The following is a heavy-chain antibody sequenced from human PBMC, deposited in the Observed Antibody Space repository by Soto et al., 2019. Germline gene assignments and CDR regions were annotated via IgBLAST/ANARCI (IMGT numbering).Heavy chain of an antibody. CDR1: GFTFSSYA. Sequence: EVQLLESGGGLVQPGGSLRLSCAASGFTFSSYAMSWVRQAPGKGLEWVSAISGSGGSTYYADSVKGRFTISRDNSKNTLYLQMNSLRTEDTAVYYCAKDRGVGSSVYDGDDAFDIWGQGTMVTVSS. J-gene: IGHJ3*02. V-gene: IGHV3-23*01. CDR3: AKDRGVGSSVYDGDDAFDI. D-gene: IGHD5-12*01. CDR2: ISGSGGST.